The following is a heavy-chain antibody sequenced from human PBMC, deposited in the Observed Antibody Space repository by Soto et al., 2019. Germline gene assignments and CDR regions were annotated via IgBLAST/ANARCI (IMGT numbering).Heavy chain of an antibody. D-gene: IGHD6-19*01. CDR3: ATGYSSGWHSSLSS. CDR1: GFNFSNYG. Sequence: EVQLLESGGGLVQPGGSLRLSCAASGFNFSNYGMSWVRQAPGKGLECVSGITGSGDRTSYADSVKGRFTVSRDNSQNTVSLQMNSLRVEDSAIYYCATGYSSGWHSSLSSWGQGTLVTVSS. J-gene: IGHJ5*02. CDR2: ITGSGDRT. V-gene: IGHV3-23*01.